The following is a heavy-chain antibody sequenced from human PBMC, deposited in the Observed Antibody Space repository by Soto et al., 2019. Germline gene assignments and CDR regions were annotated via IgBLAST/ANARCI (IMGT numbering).Heavy chain of an antibody. V-gene: IGHV4-31*03. Sequence: TRSLTCSVSGVSLTSGTYYWSWIRQHPGKSLEWIGYIFYSGSTDYNPSLKSRVNISVDTSKNQFSLKLSSVTAADTAVYYCASTEDFFDYWGPGXLVTVYS. CDR1: GVSLTSGTYY. CDR2: IFYSGST. CDR3: ASTEDFFDY. J-gene: IGHJ4*02.